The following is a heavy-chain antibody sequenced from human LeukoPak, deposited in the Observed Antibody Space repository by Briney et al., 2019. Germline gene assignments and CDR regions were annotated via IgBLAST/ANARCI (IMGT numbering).Heavy chain of an antibody. J-gene: IGHJ4*02. CDR2: IYYSGNT. Sequence: PSETLSLTCTVSGVSITSSSYNWGWIRQPPGKGLEWIGSIYYSGNTYYNPSLKSRVTISVDTSKNQFSLKLNSVTAADTAVYYCARHSGDPYYFDYWGQGTLVTVSS. CDR3: ARHSGDPYYFDY. V-gene: IGHV4-39*01. D-gene: IGHD7-27*01. CDR1: GVSITSSSYN.